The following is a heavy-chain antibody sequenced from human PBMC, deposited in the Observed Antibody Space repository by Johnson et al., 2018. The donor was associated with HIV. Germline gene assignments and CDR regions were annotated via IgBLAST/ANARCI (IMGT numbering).Heavy chain of an antibody. Sequence: VQLVESGGGVVRPGGSLRLSCAASGFAFHDRGMSWVRQAPGKGLEWVSGINGNGGSTAYADSVKGRFTISRDNAKNTLDLQMNSLTIEDTAVFYCAKTRMGGILDAFDLWGQGTMVIVS. CDR1: GFAFHDRG. D-gene: IGHD3-10*01. CDR2: INGNGGST. CDR3: AKTRMGGILDAFDL. V-gene: IGHV3-20*04. J-gene: IGHJ3*01.